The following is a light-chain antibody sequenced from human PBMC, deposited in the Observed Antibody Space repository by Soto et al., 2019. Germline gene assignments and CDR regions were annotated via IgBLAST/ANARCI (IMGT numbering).Light chain of an antibody. Sequence: QSALTQPASVSGSPGQSITISCTGTSSDVGGYDYVSWYQQHPGKAPKLMIYEVSNRPSGVSNRFSGSKSGNTASLTISGLQAEDETDYYCSSFSSTNTRGFGGGTKLTLL. J-gene: IGLJ3*02. CDR1: SSDVGGYDY. CDR2: EVS. CDR3: SSFSSTNTRG. V-gene: IGLV2-14*01.